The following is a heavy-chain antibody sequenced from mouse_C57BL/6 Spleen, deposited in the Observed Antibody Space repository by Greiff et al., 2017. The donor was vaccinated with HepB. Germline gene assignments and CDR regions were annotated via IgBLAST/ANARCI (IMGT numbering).Heavy chain of an antibody. CDR1: GFNIKDDY. J-gene: IGHJ4*01. CDR2: IDPENGDT. CDR3: TTSLRPFYAMDY. V-gene: IGHV14-4*01. D-gene: IGHD1-2*01. Sequence: EVQLQQSGAELVRPGASVKLSCTASGFNIKDDYMHWVKQRPEQGLEWIGWIDPENGDTEYASKFQGKATITADTSSNTAYLQLSSLTSEDTAVYYCTTSLRPFYAMDYWGQGTSVTVSS.